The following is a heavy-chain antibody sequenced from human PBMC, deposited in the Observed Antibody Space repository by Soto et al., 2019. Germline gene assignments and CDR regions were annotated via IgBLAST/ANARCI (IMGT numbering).Heavy chain of an antibody. CDR1: GFTFSSYA. V-gene: IGHV3-23*01. J-gene: IGHJ4*02. CDR3: AKEPKYYAFWSGPQTGPFDY. D-gene: IGHD3-3*01. CDR2: ISGSGGST. Sequence: GGSLRLSCAASGFTFSSYAMSWVRQAPGKGLEWVSAISGSGGSTYYADSVKGRFTISRDNSKNTLYLQMNSLRAEDTAVYYCAKEPKYYAFWSGPQTGPFDYWGQGTLVTVSS.